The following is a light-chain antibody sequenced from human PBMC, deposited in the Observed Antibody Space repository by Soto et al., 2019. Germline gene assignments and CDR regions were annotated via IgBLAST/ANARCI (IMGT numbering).Light chain of an antibody. V-gene: IGLV2-14*01. CDR1: SSDVGDYNY. CDR3: SSFTSSNRV. Sequence: QSALTQPASVSGSPGQSITISCTGTSSDVGDYNYVSWYQQHPGRAPKLMIYEVSNRPSGVSNRFSGSKSGNTASLTISGLQAEDEADYYCSSFTSSNRVFGGGTQLTVL. J-gene: IGLJ3*02. CDR2: EVS.